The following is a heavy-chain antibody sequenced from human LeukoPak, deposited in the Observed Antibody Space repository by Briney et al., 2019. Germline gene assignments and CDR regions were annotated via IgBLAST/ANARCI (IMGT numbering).Heavy chain of an antibody. J-gene: IGHJ4*02. CDR3: ARGSSTGWPDYLDY. CDR2: INADGRNT. V-gene: IGHV3-74*01. Sequence: PGGSLRLSCATSGFTFTEYWMHWVRRAPGKGLLWVSRINADGRNTAYADAVKGRFTISRDNAKNTVYLQMIGLRVEDTGVYYCARGSSTGWPDYLDYWGQGILVTVSS. D-gene: IGHD2-2*01. CDR1: GFTFTEYW.